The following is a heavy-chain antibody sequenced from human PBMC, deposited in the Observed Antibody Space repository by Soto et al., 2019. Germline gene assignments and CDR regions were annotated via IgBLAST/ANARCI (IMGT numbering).Heavy chain of an antibody. CDR3: ARGSVVQYWYFDL. CDR1: GGSISSGDYY. CDR2: IYYSGST. Sequence: SETLSLTCTVSGGSISSGDYYWSWIRQPPGKGLEWIGNIYYSGSTYYNPSLKSRVTISLDTSKNQFSLKLGSVTAADTAVYYCARGSVVQYWYFDLWGRGTLVTVSS. D-gene: IGHD2-15*01. J-gene: IGHJ2*01. V-gene: IGHV4-30-4*02.